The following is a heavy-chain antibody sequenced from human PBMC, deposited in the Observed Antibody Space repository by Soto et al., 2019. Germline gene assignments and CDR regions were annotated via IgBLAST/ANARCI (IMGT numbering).Heavy chain of an antibody. D-gene: IGHD6-19*01. CDR3: AKGIAVAGPDYFDY. Sequence: PGGSLRLSCAASGFTFSTYAVTWVRQAPGKGLEWVSGISSTGGSTWYADSVKGRFIISRDNSKNALYLQMNSLRAEDTAVYYCAKGIAVAGPDYFDYWGQGTLVTVSS. CDR2: ISSTGGST. J-gene: IGHJ4*02. CDR1: GFTFSTYA. V-gene: IGHV3-23*01.